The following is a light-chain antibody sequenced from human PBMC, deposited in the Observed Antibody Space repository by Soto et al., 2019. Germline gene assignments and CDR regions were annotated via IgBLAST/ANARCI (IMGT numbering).Light chain of an antibody. CDR2: KAS. CDR1: QSIDTW. Sequence: DIPMTHSPSTLSASVGDRVTITSRASQSIDTWLAWHQQKPGRAPNLLISKASILESGVPSRFSGSGSGTDFTLTINGLQPDDFAIYYCQQYISYRAFGQGTKVDIK. CDR3: QQYISYRA. J-gene: IGKJ1*01. V-gene: IGKV1-5*03.